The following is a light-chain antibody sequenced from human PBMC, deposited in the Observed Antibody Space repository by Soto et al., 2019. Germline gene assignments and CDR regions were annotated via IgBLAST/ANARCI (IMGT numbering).Light chain of an antibody. CDR3: SSYAGSNYV. Sequence: QSALTQPPSASGAPGQSVTISCTGTSSDVGGYIYVSWYQQHPGKVPKLMIYEVNKRPSGVPDRFSGSRSGNTASLTVSGLQTEDEADYYCSSYAGSNYVFGTGTKLTVL. CDR1: SSDVGGYIY. V-gene: IGLV2-8*01. J-gene: IGLJ1*01. CDR2: EVN.